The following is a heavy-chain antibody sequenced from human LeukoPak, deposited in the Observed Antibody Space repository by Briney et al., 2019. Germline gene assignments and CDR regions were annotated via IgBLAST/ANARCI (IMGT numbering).Heavy chain of an antibody. Sequence: PGGSLRLSCAASGFTFSSYGMHWVRQAPGKGLEWVSAISGSAGSTYYADAVKGRFTISRDNSKNTLYLQMNSLRAEDSAVYYCAKEGNGDYYFDYWGQGTLVTVSS. CDR1: GFTFSSYG. D-gene: IGHD4-17*01. CDR3: AKEGNGDYYFDY. J-gene: IGHJ4*02. V-gene: IGHV3-23*01. CDR2: ISGSAGST.